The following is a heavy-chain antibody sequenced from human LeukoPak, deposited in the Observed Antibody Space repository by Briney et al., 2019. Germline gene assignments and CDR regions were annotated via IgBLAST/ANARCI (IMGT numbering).Heavy chain of an antibody. V-gene: IGHV1-2*02. Sequence: ASVKVSCKASGYTFTGYYIHWVRQAPGQGLEWMAWINPNSGDTDCAQKLQGRVSMTRDTSISTAYMDLSRLTSDDTAVYYCAILLGATTNFDYWGQGTLVTVSS. D-gene: IGHD1-26*01. CDR2: INPNSGDT. CDR1: GYTFTGYY. CDR3: AILLGATTNFDY. J-gene: IGHJ4*02.